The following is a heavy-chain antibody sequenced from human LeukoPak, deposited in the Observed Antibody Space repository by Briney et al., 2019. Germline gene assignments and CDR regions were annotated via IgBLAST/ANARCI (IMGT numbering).Heavy chain of an antibody. Sequence: SETLSLTCTVSGGSISSYYWSWIRQPPGKGLEWIGYIYYSGSTNYNPSLKSRVTISVDTSKNQFSLKLSSVTAADTAVYYCARSKARITIFGVVFDYWGQGTLVTVSS. CDR3: ARSKARITIFGVVFDY. D-gene: IGHD3-3*01. CDR2: IYYSGST. CDR1: GGSISSYY. V-gene: IGHV4-59*01. J-gene: IGHJ4*02.